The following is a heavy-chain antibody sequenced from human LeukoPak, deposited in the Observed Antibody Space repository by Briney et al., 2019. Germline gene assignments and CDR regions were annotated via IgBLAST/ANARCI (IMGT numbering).Heavy chain of an antibody. J-gene: IGHJ6*03. CDR1: GGSISSHY. Sequence: SETLSLTCTVSGGSISSHYWSWIRQPPGKGLEWIGYIYYSGSTNYNPSLKSRVTISVDTSKNQFSLKLSSVTAADTAVYYCARDFIAVAGYYYMDVWGKGTTVTVSS. CDR2: IYYSGST. V-gene: IGHV4-59*11. CDR3: ARDFIAVAGYYYMDV. D-gene: IGHD6-19*01.